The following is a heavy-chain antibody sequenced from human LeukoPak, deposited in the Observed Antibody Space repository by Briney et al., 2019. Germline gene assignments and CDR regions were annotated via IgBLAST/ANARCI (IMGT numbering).Heavy chain of an antibody. D-gene: IGHD3-22*01. Sequence: SETLSLTCTVSGGSISSRSYYWGWIRQPPGKGLERIGSIYYKGNTYFNPSLKSRVTISVDTSKNQFSLKLSSVTAADTAVYYCARLRYYYDSSGYHQLTVPYYFDYWGQGTLVTVSS. CDR1: GGSISSRSYY. V-gene: IGHV4-39*07. J-gene: IGHJ4*02. CDR2: IYYKGNT. CDR3: ARLRYYYDSSGYHQLTVPYYFDY.